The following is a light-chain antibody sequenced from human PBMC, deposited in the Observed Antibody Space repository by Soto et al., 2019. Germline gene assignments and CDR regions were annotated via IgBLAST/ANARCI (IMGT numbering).Light chain of an antibody. Sequence: EIVLTQSPGTLSLSPGERATLSCRPSQSVSSSYLAWYQQKPGQAPRLLIYVASSRATDIPDRFSGSGSGTDVTLASSRLEPEDFAVYYCQQYGSSPPVTFGGGTKVEIK. CDR2: VAS. CDR3: QQYGSSPPVT. J-gene: IGKJ4*01. V-gene: IGKV3-20*01. CDR1: QSVSSSY.